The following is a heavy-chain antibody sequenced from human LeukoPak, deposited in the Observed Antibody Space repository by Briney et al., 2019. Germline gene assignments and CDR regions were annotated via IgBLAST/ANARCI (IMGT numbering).Heavy chain of an antibody. J-gene: IGHJ4*02. D-gene: IGHD2-15*01. V-gene: IGHV3-23*01. Sequence: QTGGSLRLSCAASGFTFSSYSMNWVRQTPGKGLEWVAAISGDNPGTYHANSVKGRFTISRDNSKNPLHLQMSGLRAEDTARYYCAKAPVGHCSGAFCYHFDSWGQGTLVTVSS. CDR1: GFTFSSYS. CDR3: AKAPVGHCSGAFCYHFDS. CDR2: ISGDNPGT.